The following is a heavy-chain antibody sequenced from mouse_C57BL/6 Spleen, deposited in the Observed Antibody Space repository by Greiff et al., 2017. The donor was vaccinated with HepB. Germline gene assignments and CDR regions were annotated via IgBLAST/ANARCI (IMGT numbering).Heavy chain of an antibody. CDR3: ARSHSNYEGGCAY. CDR2: IYPRSGNT. D-gene: IGHD2-5*01. V-gene: IGHV1-81*01. Sequence: QVQLQQSGAELARPGASVKLSCKASGYTFTSYGISWVKQRTGQGLEWIGEIYPRSGNTYYNEKFKGKATLTADKSSSTAYMELRSLTSEDSAVYFCARSHSNYEGGCAYWGQGTLVTVSA. CDR1: GYTFTSYG. J-gene: IGHJ3*01.